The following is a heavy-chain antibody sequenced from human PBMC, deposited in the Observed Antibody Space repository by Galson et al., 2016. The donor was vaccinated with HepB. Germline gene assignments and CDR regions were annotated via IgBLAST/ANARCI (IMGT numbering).Heavy chain of an antibody. Sequence: FKGRVTMTIDTSTSTAYMELRSLRSDDTAVYYCARDSRRDYFSGSSAFDYWGQGTLVTVSS. CDR3: ARDSRRDYFSGSSAFDY. D-gene: IGHD3-10*01. V-gene: IGHV1-18*01. J-gene: IGHJ4*02.